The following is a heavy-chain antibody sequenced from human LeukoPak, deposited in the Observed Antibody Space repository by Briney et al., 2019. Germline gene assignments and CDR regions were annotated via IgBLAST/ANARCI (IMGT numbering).Heavy chain of an antibody. CDR1: GGSFSGYY. CDR3: ARSPVSDSSGREPFDI. Sequence: PSETLSLTCAVYGGSFSGYYWSWIRQPPGKGLEWIGEINHSGSTNYNRSLKSRVTISVDTSKNQFSLKLSSVTAANTAVYYCARSPVSDSSGREPFDIWGQGTMVTVSS. V-gene: IGHV4-34*01. CDR2: INHSGST. J-gene: IGHJ3*02. D-gene: IGHD3-22*01.